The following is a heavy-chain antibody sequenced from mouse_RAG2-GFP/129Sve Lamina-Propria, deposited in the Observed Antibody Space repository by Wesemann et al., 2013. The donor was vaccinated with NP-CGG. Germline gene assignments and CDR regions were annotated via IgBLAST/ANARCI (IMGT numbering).Heavy chain of an antibody. V-gene: IGHV1-69*01. J-gene: IGHJ3*01. D-gene: IGHD1-1*01. Sequence: QVQLQQPGAELVMPGASVKLSCKASGYTFTSYWMHWVKQRPGQGLEWIGEIDPSDSYTNYNQKFKGKATLTVDKSSSTAYMQLSSLTSEDSAVYYCAHYYGSSVAYWGQGTLVTVSA. CDR1: GYTFTSYW. CDR3: AHYYGSSVAY. CDR2: IDPSDSYT.